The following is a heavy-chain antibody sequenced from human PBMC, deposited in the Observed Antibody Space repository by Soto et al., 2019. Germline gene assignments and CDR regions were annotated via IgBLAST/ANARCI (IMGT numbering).Heavy chain of an antibody. CDR3: ARDRYYDSSGYYYPTLDF. CDR2: IEPSGGSK. D-gene: IGHD3-22*01. J-gene: IGHJ6*02. CDR1: GYTFTSYY. V-gene: IGHV1-46*01. Sequence: ASVKVSCKASGYTFTSYYMHWVRQAPGQGLEWMGVIEPSGGSKSYTQKFQDRITMTRDTSTSTVYMELSSLRSEDTAVYYCARDRYYDSSGYYYPTLDFWGQGTTVTVSS.